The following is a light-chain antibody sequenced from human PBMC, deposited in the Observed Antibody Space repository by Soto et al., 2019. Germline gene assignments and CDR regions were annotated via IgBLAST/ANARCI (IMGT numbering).Light chain of an antibody. CDR1: QSISSW. J-gene: IGKJ4*01. CDR2: EAS. V-gene: IGKV1-5*01. Sequence: DIQMTQSPSTLSASVGDRVTITCRASQSISSWLAWYQQKPGKAPKLLIHEASRLESGVPSRFSGSESGTEFTRTSSGLHPDDFATYSCQQYHNFPLTFGGGTTVEIK. CDR3: QQYHNFPLT.